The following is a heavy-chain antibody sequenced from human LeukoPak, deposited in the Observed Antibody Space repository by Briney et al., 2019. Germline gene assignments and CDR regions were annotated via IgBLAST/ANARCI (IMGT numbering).Heavy chain of an antibody. Sequence: GGSPRLSCAASRFIFSDHYLSWIRQAPGKGLEWLSYISSSGSTIYYADSVKGRFTISRDNAKNSLYLQMNSLRAEDTAVYYCARDRGYSYGADAFDIWGQGTMVTVSS. CDR2: ISSSGSTI. J-gene: IGHJ3*02. CDR3: ARDRGYSYGADAFDI. CDR1: RFIFSDHY. V-gene: IGHV3-11*01. D-gene: IGHD5-18*01.